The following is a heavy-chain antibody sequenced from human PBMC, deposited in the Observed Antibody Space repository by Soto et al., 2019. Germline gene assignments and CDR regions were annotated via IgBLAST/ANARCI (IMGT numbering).Heavy chain of an antibody. J-gene: IGHJ5*02. D-gene: IGHD1-26*01. CDR3: ARDWEGWFDP. CDR1: GFTFSSYG. CDR2: IWYDGSNN. Sequence: QVQLVESGGGVVQPGRSLRLSCAASGFTFSSYGMHWVRQAPGKGLEWVAVIWYDGSNNYYADSVKVRFTISRDNSKNTLYLQMNSLRAEDTAVYYCARDWEGWFDPWGQGALVTVSS. V-gene: IGHV3-33*01.